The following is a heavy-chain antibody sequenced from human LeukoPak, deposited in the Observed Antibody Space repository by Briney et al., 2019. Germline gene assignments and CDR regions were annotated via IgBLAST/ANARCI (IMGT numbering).Heavy chain of an antibody. CDR1: GGSISSGGYP. D-gene: IGHD3-16*01. V-gene: IGHV4-30-2*01. J-gene: IGHJ4*02. CDR3: ARDKAGGIDY. CDR2: IYHSGST. Sequence: KASETLSLTCAVSGGSISSGGYPWSWIRQPPGKGLEWIGYIYHSGSTYYNPSLKSRVTISVDRSKNQFSLKLSSVTAADTAVYYCARDKAGGIDYWGQGTLVTVSS.